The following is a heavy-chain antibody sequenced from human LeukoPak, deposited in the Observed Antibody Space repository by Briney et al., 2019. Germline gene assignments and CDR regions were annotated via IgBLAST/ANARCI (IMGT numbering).Heavy chain of an antibody. D-gene: IGHD2-15*01. CDR1: GGAITSHY. V-gene: IGHV4-59*11. CDR2: ISNSGST. J-gene: IGHJ6*03. Sequence: SETLSLTCTVSGGAITSHYWTWIRQFPVKGLEWIGDISNSGSTSYNPSLKSRVTVSIDTSKNQFSLKLSSVTAADTAVYYCGRDALVGYFSYYYMDVWGKGTTATVSS. CDR3: GRDALVGYFSYYYMDV.